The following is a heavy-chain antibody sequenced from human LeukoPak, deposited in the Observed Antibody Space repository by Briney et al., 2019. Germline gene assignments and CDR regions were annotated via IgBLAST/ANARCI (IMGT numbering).Heavy chain of an antibody. CDR3: AKRKAGYYDSSGTTGVFDH. J-gene: IGHJ4*02. CDR1: GFTFSSYT. D-gene: IGHD3-22*01. V-gene: IGHV3-23*01. CDR2: ISGSGGST. Sequence: GGSLRLSCAASGFTFSSYTMHWIRQAPGKGLEWVSAISGSGGSTYYADSVKGRFTISRDNSKNTLYLQMNSLRAEDTAVYYCAKRKAGYYDSSGTTGVFDHWGQGTLVTVSS.